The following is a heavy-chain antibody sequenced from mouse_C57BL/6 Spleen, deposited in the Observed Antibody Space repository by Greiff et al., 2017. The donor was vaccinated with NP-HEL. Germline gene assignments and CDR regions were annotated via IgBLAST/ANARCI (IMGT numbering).Heavy chain of an antibody. Sequence: VQLQQSGAELVKPGASVKISCKASGYAFSSYWMNWVKQRPGKGLEWIGQIYPGDGDTNYNGKFKGKATLTADKSSSTAYMQLSSLTSEDSAVYFCARGRSSYWYFDVWGTGTTVTVSS. CDR1: GYAFSSYW. D-gene: IGHD1-1*01. J-gene: IGHJ1*03. CDR2: IYPGDGDT. V-gene: IGHV1-80*01. CDR3: ARGRSSYWYFDV.